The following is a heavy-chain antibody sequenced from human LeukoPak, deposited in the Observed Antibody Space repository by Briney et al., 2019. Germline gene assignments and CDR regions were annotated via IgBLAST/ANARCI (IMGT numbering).Heavy chain of an antibody. V-gene: IGHV3-23*01. CDR1: GFVLSSYA. D-gene: IGHD5-24*01. CDR3: AKDYVSGDGYWDFDY. CDR2: ISDSGVTT. Sequence: AGGSLRLSCAASGFVLSSYAMSWVRQAPGKGLEWVSVISDSGVTTYYAESVKGRFTISRDTSKNTVDLQMNSLRVEDTAVYYCAKDYVSGDGYWDFDYWGQGTLVTVSS. J-gene: IGHJ4*02.